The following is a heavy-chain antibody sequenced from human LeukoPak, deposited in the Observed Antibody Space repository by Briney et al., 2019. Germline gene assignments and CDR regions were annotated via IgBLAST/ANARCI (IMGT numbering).Heavy chain of an antibody. CDR3: AREGVGYCSSTSCFNDY. J-gene: IGHJ4*02. CDR2: INPNSGGT. V-gene: IGHV1-2*02. CDR1: GYTSTSYY. D-gene: IGHD2-2*01. Sequence: ASVKVSCKASGYTSTSYYMHWVRQAPGQGLEWMGWINPNSGGTKSAQTFQGRFTMTRDTPISTAYMELSRLRSDDTAVFCCAREGVGYCSSTSCFNDYWGQGTLVTVSS.